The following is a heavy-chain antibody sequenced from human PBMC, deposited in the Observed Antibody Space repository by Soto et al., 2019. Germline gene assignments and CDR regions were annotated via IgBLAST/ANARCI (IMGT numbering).Heavy chain of an antibody. J-gene: IGHJ6*02. Sequence: QVQLQESGPGLVKPSETLSLTCTVSGGSISSYYWSWIRQPPGKGLEWIGDVYNSGSTNYNPSLKSRVTISVDMSKNQFSLKLSSVTAADTAVYYCATSYGEPPQYYYGMDVWGQGTTVAVSS. D-gene: IGHD4-17*01. CDR1: GGSISSYY. CDR3: ATSYGEPPQYYYGMDV. CDR2: VYNSGST. V-gene: IGHV4-59*01.